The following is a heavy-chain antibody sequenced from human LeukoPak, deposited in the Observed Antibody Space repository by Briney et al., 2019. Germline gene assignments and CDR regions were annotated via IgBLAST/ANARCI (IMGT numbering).Heavy chain of an antibody. CDR1: GGSFSGYY. CDR3: AKDTAPIAAAGDFDY. V-gene: IGHV4-34*01. D-gene: IGHD6-13*01. CDR2: INHSGST. J-gene: IGHJ4*02. Sequence: SETLSLTCAVYGGSFSGYYWSWIRQPPGKGLEWIGEINHSGSTNYNPSLKSRVTISVDTSKNQFSLKLSSVTAADTALYYCAKDTAPIAAAGDFDYWGQGTLVTVSS.